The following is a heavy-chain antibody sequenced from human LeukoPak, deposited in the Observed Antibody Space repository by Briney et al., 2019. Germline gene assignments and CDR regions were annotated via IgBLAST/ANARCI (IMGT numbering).Heavy chain of an antibody. J-gene: IGHJ4*02. CDR1: GFTFSSYG. CDR2: IWYEGSVK. Sequence: QPGRSLRLSCAASGFTFSSYGMHWVRQAPGKGLEWVAVIWYEGSVKYYADSVKGRFTISRDNSKNTLYLQMNSLRAEDTAVYYCARAAAGTGHFDYWGQGTLVTVSS. V-gene: IGHV3-33*01. CDR3: ARAAAGTGHFDY. D-gene: IGHD6-13*01.